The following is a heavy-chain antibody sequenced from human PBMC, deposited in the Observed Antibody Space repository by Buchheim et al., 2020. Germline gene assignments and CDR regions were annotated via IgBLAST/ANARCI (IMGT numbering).Heavy chain of an antibody. Sequence: EVQLLESGGDLVQPGGSLRLSCAASAFTLSSSAMRWVRQAPGKGLEWISTVGRGGTPYYADSVKGRFTISSDNSNNTLYLQMSSLRAEDTAIYYCARGSGYYFDFWGPGTL. V-gene: IGHV3-23*01. CDR2: VGRGGTP. CDR3: ARGSGYYFDF. CDR1: AFTLSSSA. J-gene: IGHJ4*02.